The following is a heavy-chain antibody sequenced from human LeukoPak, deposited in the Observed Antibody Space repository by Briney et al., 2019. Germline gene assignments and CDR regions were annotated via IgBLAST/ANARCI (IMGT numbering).Heavy chain of an antibody. Sequence: GGSLRLSCTASGFTFGDYAMSWVRQAPGKGLEWVGFIRSKAYGGTTEYAASVKGRFTISRDDSKSIAYLQMNSLKTEDTAVYYCTRGLSLYSSSSGYWGQGTLVTVSS. CDR2: IRSKAYGGTT. D-gene: IGHD6-6*01. CDR3: TRGLSLYSSSSGY. V-gene: IGHV3-49*04. CDR1: GFTFGDYA. J-gene: IGHJ4*02.